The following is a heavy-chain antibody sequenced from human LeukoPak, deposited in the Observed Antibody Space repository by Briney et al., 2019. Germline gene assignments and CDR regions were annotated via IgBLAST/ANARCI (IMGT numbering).Heavy chain of an antibody. CDR3: ARGDLWLGH. V-gene: IGHV3-7*01. CDR2: IKSDGSEE. J-gene: IGHJ4*02. Sequence: PGGSLRLSCATSGFIFSSYWMCWVRQAPGKGLEWVANIKSDGSEEYYGDSVKGRFTISRDNAKNSLYLQMNSLRVEETAVYYCARGDLWLGHWGQGSLVTVSS. CDR1: GFIFSSYW. D-gene: IGHD3-10*01.